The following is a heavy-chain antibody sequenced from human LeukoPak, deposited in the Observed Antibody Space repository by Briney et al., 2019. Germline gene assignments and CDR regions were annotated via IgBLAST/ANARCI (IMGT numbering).Heavy chain of an antibody. CDR2: IYYSGST. J-gene: IGHJ3*02. CDR1: DNSISSSSYY. V-gene: IGHV4-39*01. Sequence: SETLSLTCTVSDNSISSSSYYWGWIRQPPGKGLEWIGTIYYSGSTYYNPSLKSRVTVSLHTYKNQFSLQLNSVTAADTAVYYCMGGPNSEAFDIWGQGTMVPVSS. CDR3: MGGPNSEAFDI. D-gene: IGHD3-16*01.